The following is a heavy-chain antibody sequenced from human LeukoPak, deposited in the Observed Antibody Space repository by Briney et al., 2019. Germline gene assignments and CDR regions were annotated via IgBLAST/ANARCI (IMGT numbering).Heavy chain of an antibody. D-gene: IGHD4-17*01. CDR1: GGPISSYY. V-gene: IGHV4-59*01. J-gene: IGHJ3*02. CDR2: IYYSGST. Sequence: SETLSLTCTVSGGPISSYYWSWIRQPPGKGLEWIGYIYYSGSTNYNPSLKSRVTISVDTSKNQFSLKLSSVTAADTAVYYCARQFGDYDAFDIWGQGTMVTVSS. CDR3: ARQFGDYDAFDI.